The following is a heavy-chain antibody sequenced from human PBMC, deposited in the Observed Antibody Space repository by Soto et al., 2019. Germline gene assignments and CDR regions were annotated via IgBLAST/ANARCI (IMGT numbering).Heavy chain of an antibody. CDR2: ISHDGGAT. D-gene: IGHD6-13*01. CDR1: GFTFSTSG. CDR3: AKDWGSSGWYNWFDP. Sequence: QVQLVESGGCVVQSGRSLRLSCAASGFTFSTSGMHWIRQAPGKGLEWVAMISHDGGATYYVDSVKGRFTISRDTDKNTLHLQMDSLRPEDTATYYCAKDWGSSGWYNWFDPWGQGTLVTVSS. J-gene: IGHJ5*02. V-gene: IGHV3-30*18.